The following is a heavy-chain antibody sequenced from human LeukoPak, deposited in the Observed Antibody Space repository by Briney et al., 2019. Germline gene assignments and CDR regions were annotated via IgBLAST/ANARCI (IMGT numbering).Heavy chain of an antibody. Sequence: SETLSLTCTVSGGSISSSSYYWGWIREPPGKGLVWIGSIYYSGSTYYNPSLKSRLTISVDTSKNQFSLKLSSVTAADTAVYYCARRAGAIPGYFDYWGQGTLVTVSS. D-gene: IGHD1-26*01. CDR1: GGSISSSSYY. CDR2: IYYSGST. V-gene: IGHV4-39*01. CDR3: ARRAGAIPGYFDY. J-gene: IGHJ4*02.